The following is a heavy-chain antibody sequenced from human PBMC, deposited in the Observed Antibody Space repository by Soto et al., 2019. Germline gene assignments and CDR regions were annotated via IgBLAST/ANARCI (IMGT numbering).Heavy chain of an antibody. CDR1: GFTFDDYA. CDR3: AKGRWLQDYFDY. D-gene: IGHD5-12*01. V-gene: IGHV3-9*01. J-gene: IGHJ4*02. Sequence: SLRPSCAASGFTFDDYAMHWVRQAPGRGLEWVSGISWNSGSIGYADSVKGRFTISRDNAKNSLYLQMNSLRAEDTALYYCAKGRWLQDYFDYWGQGTLVTVSS. CDR2: ISWNSGSI.